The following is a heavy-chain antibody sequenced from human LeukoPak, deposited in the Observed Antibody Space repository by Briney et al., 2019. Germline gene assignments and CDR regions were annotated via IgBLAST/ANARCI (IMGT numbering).Heavy chain of an antibody. J-gene: IGHJ4*02. CDR1: GDTFIRYG. CDR2: ISTGNGNT. D-gene: IGHD3-10*01. V-gene: IGHV1-18*01. Sequence: ASVKVSCKASGDTFIRYGISWVRQAPGQGLEWMGWISTGNGNTNYAQKLQGRVTMTTDTSTSTAYMELRSLRSDDTAVYYCARDAVLLWFGEFDYWGQGTLVTVSS. CDR3: ARDAVLLWFGEFDY.